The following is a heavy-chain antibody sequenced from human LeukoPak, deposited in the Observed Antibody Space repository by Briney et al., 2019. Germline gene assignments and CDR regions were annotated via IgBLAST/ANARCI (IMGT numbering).Heavy chain of an antibody. CDR3: ARDRSVGATYYFDY. V-gene: IGHV3-7*01. CDR2: IKQDGSEK. D-gene: IGHD1-26*01. Sequence: GGSLRLSCVASGFTFSGFTMSWVRQAPGKGLEWVANIKQDGSEKYYVDSVKGRFTISRDNAKNSLYLQMNSLRAEDTAVYYCARDRSVGATYYFDYWGQGTLVTVSS. CDR1: GFTFSGFT. J-gene: IGHJ4*02.